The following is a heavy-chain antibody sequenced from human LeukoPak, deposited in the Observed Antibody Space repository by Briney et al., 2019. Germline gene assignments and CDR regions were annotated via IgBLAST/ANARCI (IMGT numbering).Heavy chain of an antibody. CDR1: GFTVSSNY. CDR2: IYSGGST. J-gene: IGHJ4*02. V-gene: IGHV3-53*01. CDR3: ARSSIAVGPHFDY. Sequence: GGSLRLCCAASGFTVSSNYMSWVRQAPGKGLEWVSVIYSGGSTYYADSVKGRFTISRDNSKNTLYLQMNSLRAEDTAVYYCARSSIAVGPHFDYWGQGTLVTVSS. D-gene: IGHD6-19*01.